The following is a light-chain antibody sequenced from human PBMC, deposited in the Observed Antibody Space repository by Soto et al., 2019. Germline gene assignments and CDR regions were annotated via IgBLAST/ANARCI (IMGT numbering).Light chain of an antibody. CDR2: KDS. CDR3: YSATDNNRGV. V-gene: IGLV3-27*01. CDR1: ILTKKY. Sequence: SYELTQPSSVSVSPGQTARIACSGDILTKKYARWFQQRPGQAPVLLIYKDSERPSGIPERFSGYNSGTTVTLTISGAQVEDEADYYCYSATDNNRGVFGGGTKLTVL. J-gene: IGLJ2*01.